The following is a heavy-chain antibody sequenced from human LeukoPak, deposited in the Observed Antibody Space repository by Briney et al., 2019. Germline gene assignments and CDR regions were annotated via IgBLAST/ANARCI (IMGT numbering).Heavy chain of an antibody. CDR2: ILSDGSNE. CDR3: ARASPGMDV. V-gene: IGHV3-30-3*01. Sequence: PGRSQRLSCAASGFTFSNFAMHWVRQAPGEGLEWVTLILSDGSNEQYADSVRGRFTISRDNSKNTLYLQMNSLRTEDTAVYYCARASPGMDVWGQGITVTVSS. J-gene: IGHJ6*02. CDR1: GFTFSNFA.